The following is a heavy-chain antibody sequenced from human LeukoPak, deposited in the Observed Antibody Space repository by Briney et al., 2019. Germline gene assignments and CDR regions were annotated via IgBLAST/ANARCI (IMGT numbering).Heavy chain of an antibody. CDR2: IKQDGSEK. J-gene: IGHJ3*02. D-gene: IGHD3-16*01. CDR3: ARDRYYDYVWGSDAFDI. CDR1: GFTFSSYW. Sequence: PGGPLRLSCAASGFTFSSYWMSWLRQAPGKGLAWVANIKQDGSEKYYVDSVKGRFTISRDNAKNSLYLQMNSLRAEDTAVYYCARDRYYDYVWGSDAFDIWGQGTMVTVSS. V-gene: IGHV3-7*01.